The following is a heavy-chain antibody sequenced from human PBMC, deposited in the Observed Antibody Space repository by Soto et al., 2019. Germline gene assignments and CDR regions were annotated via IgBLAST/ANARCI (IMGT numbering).Heavy chain of an antibody. CDR1: GFSFSRYT. V-gene: IGHV5-51*01. CDR3: TFSYGDSYYYYYGMDV. Sequence: GESLKISCVGSGFSFSRYTVGWVRQVPGKGLEWMGVIHPGDSDTIYSPSFQGQVTISADKSISTAYLQWSSLKASDTAMYYCTFSYGDSYYYYYGMDVGGQGTKVTVSS. J-gene: IGHJ6*02. D-gene: IGHD4-17*01. CDR2: IHPGDSDT.